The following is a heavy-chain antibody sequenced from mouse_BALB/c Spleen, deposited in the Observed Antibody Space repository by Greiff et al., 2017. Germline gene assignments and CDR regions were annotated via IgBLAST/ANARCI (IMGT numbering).Heavy chain of an antibody. CDR2: IRVKSDNYAT. D-gene: IGHD2-1*01. CDR1: GFTFSSYW. J-gene: IGHJ3*01. V-gene: IGHV6-6*02. Sequence: EVKLVESGGGLVQPGGSMKLSCVASGFTFSSYWMSWVRQSPEKGLEWVAEIRVKSDNYATHYAESVKGKFTISRDDSKSRLYLQMNSLRAEDTGIYYCTGGNTWFAYWGQGTLVTVSA. CDR3: TGGNTWFAY.